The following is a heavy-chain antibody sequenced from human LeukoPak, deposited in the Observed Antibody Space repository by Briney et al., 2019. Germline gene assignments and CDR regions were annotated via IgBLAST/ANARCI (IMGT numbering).Heavy chain of an antibody. CDR2: INPSGGGT. D-gene: IGHD3-22*01. V-gene: IGHV1-46*01. Sequence: ASVKVSCKASGYTFTGYYMHWVRQAPGQGLEWMGIINPSGGGTSYAQKFQGRVTMTRDTSISTAYMELSRLRSDDTAVYYCARGYYYDSSGYYQLDYWGQGTLVTVSS. CDR1: GYTFTGYY. CDR3: ARGYYYDSSGYYQLDY. J-gene: IGHJ4*02.